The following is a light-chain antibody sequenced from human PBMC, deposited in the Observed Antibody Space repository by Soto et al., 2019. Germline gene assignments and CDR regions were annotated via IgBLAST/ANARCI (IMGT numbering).Light chain of an antibody. CDR3: QKYQSIPFT. CDR2: WSS. CDR1: QSVLHRSNGNSY. V-gene: IGKV4-1*01. Sequence: DIVMTQSPDFLAVSLGERATIKCRSSQSVLHRSNGNSYVAWYQQKPGQPPKLLIYWSSTRESGVPDRFSGSGSGTDFTLTVNSLQSEDAAVYYCQKYQSIPFTVGPGTKVHI. J-gene: IGKJ3*01.